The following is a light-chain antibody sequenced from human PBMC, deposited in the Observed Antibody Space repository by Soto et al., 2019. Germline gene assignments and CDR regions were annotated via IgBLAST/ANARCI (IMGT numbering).Light chain of an antibody. CDR1: QSVSSSY. CDR2: GAS. CDR3: QQYGSTLAMYT. Sequence: EIVLTQSPGTLSLSPGERATLSCRASQSVSSSYLAWYQQKPGQAPRLIIYGASSRPTGIPDRFSGSGSGTDFTLTISRLEPEDFAVYYCQQYGSTLAMYTFGQGTKLEIK. J-gene: IGKJ2*01. V-gene: IGKV3-20*01.